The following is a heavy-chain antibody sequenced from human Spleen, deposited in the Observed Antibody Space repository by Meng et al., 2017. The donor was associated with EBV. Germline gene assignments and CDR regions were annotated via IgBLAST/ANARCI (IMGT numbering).Heavy chain of an antibody. CDR3: ATWWGKGYY. CDR1: GGPFDGYS. Sequence: QGGAGLLKPSETLSLTCDVYGGPFDGYSWTWIRQPPGKGLEWIGEINHSGNTNYNPSLKSRVTISVDTSKRQFSLKLTSMTAADTAVYYCATWWGKGYYWGQETLVTVSS. J-gene: IGHJ4*02. CDR2: INHSGNT. D-gene: IGHD2-8*02. V-gene: IGHV4-34*01.